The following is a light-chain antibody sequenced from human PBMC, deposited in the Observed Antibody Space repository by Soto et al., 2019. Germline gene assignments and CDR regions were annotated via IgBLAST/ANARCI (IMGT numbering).Light chain of an antibody. V-gene: IGKV1-13*02. J-gene: IGKJ1*01. CDR2: DAS. CDR1: QSISTY. CDR3: QQYSTFPRT. Sequence: AIPLTQSPSSLSASVGDRITSTCRASQSISTYLNWYQQKPGKAPKFLIYDASTLESGVPSRFSGSGSGTEFTLTISSLQPEHFATFYCQQYSTFPRTFGQGTKVDIK.